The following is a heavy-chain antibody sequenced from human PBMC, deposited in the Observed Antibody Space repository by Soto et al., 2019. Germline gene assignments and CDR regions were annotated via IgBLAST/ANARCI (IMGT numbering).Heavy chain of an antibody. CDR3: ASYIEGGGGRGH. CDR1: GGSITGYH. Sequence: QVQLQESGPGLVKPSETLSLTCTVSGGSITGYHWSWIRQPPGKGLEWIGYTHSSGITNYNPSLQSRVTISVDTSKNHFSLKLSSVTASDTAVYYCASYIEGGGGRGHWGQGHLVTVSS. J-gene: IGHJ4*02. D-gene: IGHD1-26*01. CDR2: THSSGIT. V-gene: IGHV4-4*08.